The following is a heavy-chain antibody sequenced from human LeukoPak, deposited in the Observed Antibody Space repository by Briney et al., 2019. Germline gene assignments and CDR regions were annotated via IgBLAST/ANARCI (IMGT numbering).Heavy chain of an antibody. CDR2: IYYSGST. Sequence: PSETLSLTCTVSGGSISSSSYYWGWIRQPPGKGLEWIGSIYYSGSTNYNPSLKSRVTISVDTSKNQFSLKLSSVTAADTAVYYCARGPPYGDYDYWGQGTLVTVSS. J-gene: IGHJ4*02. V-gene: IGHV4-39*07. CDR3: ARGPPYGDYDY. D-gene: IGHD4-17*01. CDR1: GGSISSSSYY.